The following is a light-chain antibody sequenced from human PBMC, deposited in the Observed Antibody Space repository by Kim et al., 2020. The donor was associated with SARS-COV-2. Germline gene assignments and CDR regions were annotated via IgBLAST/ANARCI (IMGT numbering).Light chain of an antibody. J-gene: IGLJ2*01. V-gene: IGLV3-19*01. Sequence: VALGQTLRITGQGDSLRSYYASWYQQKPGQAPVLVIYGKNNRPSGIPDRFSGSSSGNTASLTITGAQAEDEADYYCNSRDSSGNVVFGGGTQLTVL. CDR3: NSRDSSGNVV. CDR2: GKN. CDR1: SLRSYY.